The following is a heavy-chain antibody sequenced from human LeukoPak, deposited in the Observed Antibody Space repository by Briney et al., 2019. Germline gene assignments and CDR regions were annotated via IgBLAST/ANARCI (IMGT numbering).Heavy chain of an antibody. CDR2: INHSGST. J-gene: IGHJ5*02. D-gene: IGHD3-22*01. Sequence: SETLSLTCAVYGGSFSGYYWSWIRQLPGKGLEWIGEINHSGSTNYNPSLKSRVTISVDTSKNQFSLKLSSVTAADTAVYYCARGYYDSSGYYHWGQGTLVTVSS. V-gene: IGHV4-34*01. CDR1: GGSFSGYY. CDR3: ARGYYDSSGYYH.